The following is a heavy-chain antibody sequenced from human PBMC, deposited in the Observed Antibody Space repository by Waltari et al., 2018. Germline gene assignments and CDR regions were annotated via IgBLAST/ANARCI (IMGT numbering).Heavy chain of an antibody. CDR1: GYSINSGYY. CDR3: ARDGITGTSAGVLDV. CDR2: TNHSGST. J-gene: IGHJ6*04. D-gene: IGHD1-20*01. Sequence: QVQLQESGPGLVKPSETLSLTCAVSGYSINSGYYWGWIRQPPGKGLEWIGSTNHSGSTYYNPSLRSRVTISVDASKNQFSLRLSSVTAADTAVYFCARDGITGTSAGVLDVWGRGTTVTVSS. V-gene: IGHV4-38-2*02.